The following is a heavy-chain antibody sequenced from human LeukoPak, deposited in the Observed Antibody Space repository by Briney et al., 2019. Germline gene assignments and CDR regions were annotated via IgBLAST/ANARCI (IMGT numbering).Heavy chain of an antibody. V-gene: IGHV1-2*06. CDR2: INPNSGGT. J-gene: IGHJ4*02. Sequence: ASVKVSCKASGYTFTSYGISWVRQAPGQGLEWMGRINPNSGGTNYAQKFQGRVTMTRDTSISTAYMELSRLRSDGTAVYYCASLIAVADIYFDYWGQGTLVTVSS. CDR3: ASLIAVADIYFDY. D-gene: IGHD6-19*01. CDR1: GYTFTSYG.